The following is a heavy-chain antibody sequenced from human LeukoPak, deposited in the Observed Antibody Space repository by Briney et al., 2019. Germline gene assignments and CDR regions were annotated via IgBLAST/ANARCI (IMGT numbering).Heavy chain of an antibody. D-gene: IGHD6-13*01. CDR1: GFTFSSYS. Sequence: GGSLRLSCAASGFTFSSYSMNWVRQAPGKGLEWVSSISSSGSYIYYADSVKGRFTISRDSAKTSLYLQMNSLRAEDTAVYYCASFGYSSSWYSDAFDIWGQGTMVTVSS. V-gene: IGHV3-21*01. CDR2: ISSSGSYI. J-gene: IGHJ3*02. CDR3: ASFGYSSSWYSDAFDI.